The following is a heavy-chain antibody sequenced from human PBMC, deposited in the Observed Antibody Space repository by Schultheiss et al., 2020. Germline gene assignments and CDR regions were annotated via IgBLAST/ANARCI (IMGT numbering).Heavy chain of an antibody. Sequence: GGSLRLSCAASGFTFSSYDMHWVRQATGKGLEWVSAIGTAGDTYYPGSVKGRFTISRDNSKNTLYLRMSSLRAEDTAVYYCAKGVTTVTWYYFDYWSQGTLVTVSS. CDR1: GFTFSSYD. V-gene: IGHV3-13*01. D-gene: IGHD4-11*01. CDR3: AKGVTTVTWYYFDY. J-gene: IGHJ4*02. CDR2: IGTAGDT.